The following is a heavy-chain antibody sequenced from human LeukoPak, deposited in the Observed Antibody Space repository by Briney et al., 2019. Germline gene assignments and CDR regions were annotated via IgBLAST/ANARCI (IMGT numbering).Heavy chain of an antibody. Sequence: GGSLRLSCAASGFNFGSYSMTWVRQAPGKGLEWVSTFSGSGGNTYYADSVKGRFTFSRDNSENTLYLQMNSLRAEDTAVYYCARGKSIATSGIPHDYWGQGTLVTVSS. CDR2: FSGSGGNT. J-gene: IGHJ4*02. CDR3: ARGKSIATSGIPHDY. CDR1: GFNFGSYS. D-gene: IGHD6-13*01. V-gene: IGHV3-23*01.